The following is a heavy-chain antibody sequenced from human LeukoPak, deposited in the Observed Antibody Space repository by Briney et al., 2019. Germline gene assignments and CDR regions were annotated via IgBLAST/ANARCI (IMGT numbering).Heavy chain of an antibody. D-gene: IGHD2-8*02. CDR2: IGTNGVST. J-gene: IGHJ4*02. V-gene: IGHV3-64D*09. CDR3: VKGQEVVYTPTFDY. CDR1: GFSFSSYA. Sequence: PGGSLRLSCSASGFSFSSYAMHWVRQAPGKGLEYVSAIGTNGVSTYYADSVRGRFTISRDNSKNTLYLQMSSVIAEDTAVYYCVKGQEVVYTPTFDYWGQGTLVTVSS.